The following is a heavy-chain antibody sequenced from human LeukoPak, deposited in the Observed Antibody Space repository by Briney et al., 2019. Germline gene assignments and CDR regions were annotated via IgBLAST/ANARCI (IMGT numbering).Heavy chain of an antibody. D-gene: IGHD5-18*01. J-gene: IGHJ4*02. CDR1: GFTFSSYG. Sequence: EPGGSLRLSCAASGFTFSSYGMHWVRQAPGKGLEWVAVISYDGSNKYYADSVKGRFTILRDNSKNTLYLQMNSLRAEDTAVYYCAKDGHSHYFDYWGQGTLVTVSS. V-gene: IGHV3-30*18. CDR3: AKDGHSHYFDY. CDR2: ISYDGSNK.